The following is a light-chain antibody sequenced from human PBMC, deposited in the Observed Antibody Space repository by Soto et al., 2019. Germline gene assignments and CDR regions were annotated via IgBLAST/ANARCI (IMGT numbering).Light chain of an antibody. Sequence: EVVLTQSPGTLSLSPGERATLSCRASQSVGSSFLAWYQQKAGQAPRLLIYGASSRATGIPDRFSGSESGTDFTINISRLEPDDFAVYYCQQYAGSPWTFGQGTKVEIK. CDR1: QSVGSSF. CDR3: QQYAGSPWT. CDR2: GAS. V-gene: IGKV3-20*01. J-gene: IGKJ1*01.